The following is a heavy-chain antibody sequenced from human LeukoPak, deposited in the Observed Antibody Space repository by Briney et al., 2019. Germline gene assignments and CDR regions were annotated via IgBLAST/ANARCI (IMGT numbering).Heavy chain of an antibody. CDR2: ISYDGSNK. CDR1: GFTFSSYG. Sequence: PGGSLRLSCAASGFTFSSYGMHWVRQAPGKGLEWVAVISYDGSNKYYADSVKGRFTISRDNSKNTLYLQMNSLRAEDTAVYYCAKDMSSGYLNYWGQGTLVTVSS. CDR3: AKDMSSGYLNY. J-gene: IGHJ4*02. D-gene: IGHD3-22*01. V-gene: IGHV3-30*18.